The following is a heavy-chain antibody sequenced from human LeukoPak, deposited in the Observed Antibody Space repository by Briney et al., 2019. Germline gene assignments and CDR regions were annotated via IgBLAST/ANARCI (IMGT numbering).Heavy chain of an antibody. D-gene: IGHD4-17*01. V-gene: IGHV3-73*01. CDR1: GFTFSGSA. CDR2: IRSKANSYAP. J-gene: IGHJ4*02. CDR3: TRRPLDYGDYCFDY. Sequence: GGSLRLSCAASGFTFSGSAMHWVRQASGQGLEWVGRIRSKANSYAPAYAASVKGRFTIYRDDSKNTAYLQMNSLKTEDTAVYYCTRRPLDYGDYCFDYWGQGTLVTVSS.